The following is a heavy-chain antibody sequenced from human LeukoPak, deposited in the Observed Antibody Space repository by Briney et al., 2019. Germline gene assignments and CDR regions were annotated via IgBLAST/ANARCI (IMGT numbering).Heavy chain of an antibody. CDR1: GGAFSSYA. Sequence: SVKVSCKASGGAFSSYAISWVRQAPGQGLEWMGGIIPIYGTANYAQKFQGRVTITADESTSTAYMELSSLRSEDTAVYYCARDDIVVVPAADSGYYYYGMDVWGQGTTVTVSS. V-gene: IGHV1-69*13. D-gene: IGHD2-2*01. J-gene: IGHJ6*02. CDR3: ARDDIVVVPAADSGYYYYGMDV. CDR2: IIPIYGTA.